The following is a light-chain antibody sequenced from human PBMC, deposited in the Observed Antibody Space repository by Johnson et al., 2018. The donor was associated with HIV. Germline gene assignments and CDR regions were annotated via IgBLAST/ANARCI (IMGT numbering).Light chain of an antibody. J-gene: IGLJ1*01. CDR2: ENN. Sequence: QAVLTQPPSVSAAPGQKVTISCSGSSSNIGNNYVSWYQQLPGTAPKLLIYENNKRPSGIPDRFSGSKSGTSATLGITGLQTGDEADYYGGTWDSSLSAGRVFGTGTKVTVL. CDR3: GTWDSSLSAGRV. CDR1: SSNIGNNY. V-gene: IGLV1-51*02.